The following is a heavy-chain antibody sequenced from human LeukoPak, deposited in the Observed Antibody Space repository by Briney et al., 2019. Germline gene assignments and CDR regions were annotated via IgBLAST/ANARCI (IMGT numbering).Heavy chain of an antibody. CDR3: AANYYDSSGPCDY. CDR1: GYTLTELS. V-gene: IGHV1-24*01. Sequence: GASVKVSCKVSGYTLTELSMHWVRQAPGKGLEWMGGFDPEDGETIYAQKFQGRVTMTEDTSTDTAYMELSSLRSEDTAVHYCAANYYDSSGPCDYWGQGTLVTVSS. CDR2: FDPEDGET. D-gene: IGHD3-22*01. J-gene: IGHJ4*02.